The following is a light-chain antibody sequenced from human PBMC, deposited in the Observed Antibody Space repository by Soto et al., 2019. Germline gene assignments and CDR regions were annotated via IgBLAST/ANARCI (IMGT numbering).Light chain of an antibody. V-gene: IGKV3-20*01. CDR2: GAS. CDR1: QSVRSNF. J-gene: IGKJ5*01. Sequence: EIVLTQSPGTLSLSPGERATLSCRASQSVRSNFLAWYQQKPGQAPRLLIYGASNRATGIPDRFSASGSGTDFTLTITRLEPEDFAMYYCQQYGSSPITFGQGTRLEI. CDR3: QQYGSSPIT.